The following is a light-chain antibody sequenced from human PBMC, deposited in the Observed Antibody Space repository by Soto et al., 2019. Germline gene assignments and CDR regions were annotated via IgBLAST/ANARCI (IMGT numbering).Light chain of an antibody. CDR3: QQLNSYAII. V-gene: IGKV1-9*01. CDR2: AAS. Sequence: DIQLTQAPSFLSASVGDRVTITCRASQGISSNLAWYQQKPGKAPKLLIYAASTFQRGVPSRFSGSGSGTEFTLTISSLQPADFATYYCQQLNSYAIIFGQGTRLEIK. J-gene: IGKJ5*01. CDR1: QGISSN.